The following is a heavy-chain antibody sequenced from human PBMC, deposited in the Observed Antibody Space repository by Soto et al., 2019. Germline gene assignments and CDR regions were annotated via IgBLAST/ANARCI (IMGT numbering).Heavy chain of an antibody. D-gene: IGHD1-26*01. CDR2: INAGNGNT. Sequence: QVQLVQSGAEEKKPGASVKVACKASGYTFTSYARHWVRQAPGQRLEWMGWINAGNGNTKYSQKFQGRVTITRDTSASTAYMELSSLRSEDTAVYYCASSGRYWGIDYWGQGTLVTVSS. CDR1: GYTFTSYA. J-gene: IGHJ4*02. CDR3: ASSGRYWGIDY. V-gene: IGHV1-3*05.